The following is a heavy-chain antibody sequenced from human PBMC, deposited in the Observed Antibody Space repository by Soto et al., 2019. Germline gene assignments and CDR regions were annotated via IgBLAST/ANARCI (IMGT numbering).Heavy chain of an antibody. CDR1: GFTFSSYS. CDR2: ISSSSSTI. CDR3: ARASGSYWVSYFDY. J-gene: IGHJ4*02. V-gene: IGHV3-48*01. Sequence: PGGSLRLSCAASGFTFSSYSMNWVRQAPGKGLEWVSYISSSSSTIYYADSVKGRFTISRDNAKNSLYLQMNSLRAEDTAVYYCARASGSYWVSYFDYWGQGTLVTVSS. D-gene: IGHD1-26*01.